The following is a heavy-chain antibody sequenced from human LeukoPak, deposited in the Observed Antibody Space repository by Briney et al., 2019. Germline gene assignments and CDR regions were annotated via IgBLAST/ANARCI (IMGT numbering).Heavy chain of an antibody. CDR2: ISYDGSNK. J-gene: IGHJ4*02. Sequence: PGRSLRLSCAASGFTFSSYGMHWVRQAPGKGLEWVAVISYDGSNKYYADSVKGRFTISRDNSRNRLYLQMNSLRSEDTAIYYCAKERIRFQFFFDYWGQGTPVTVSS. CDR3: AKERIRFQFFFDY. V-gene: IGHV3-30*18. D-gene: IGHD3-3*02. CDR1: GFTFSSYG.